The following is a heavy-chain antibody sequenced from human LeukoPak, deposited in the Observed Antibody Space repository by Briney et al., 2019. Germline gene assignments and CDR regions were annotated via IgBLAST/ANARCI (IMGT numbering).Heavy chain of an antibody. J-gene: IGHJ3*01. D-gene: IGHD2-15*01. V-gene: IGHV1-8*02. CDR2: MNPNSGNT. CDR3: ARRALGYCSGGSCITS. CDR1: GYTFTGYY. Sequence: GASVKVSCKASGYTFTGYYMHWVRQAPGQGLEWMGWMNPNSGNTGYAQKFQGRVTMTRNTSISTAYMELSSLRSEDTAVYYCARRALGYCSGGSCITSWGQGTMVTVSS.